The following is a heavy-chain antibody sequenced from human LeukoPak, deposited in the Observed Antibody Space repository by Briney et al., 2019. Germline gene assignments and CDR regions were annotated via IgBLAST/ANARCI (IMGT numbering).Heavy chain of an antibody. CDR2: INPNSGGT. J-gene: IGHJ4*02. CDR1: GYTFTGYY. D-gene: IGHD5-24*01. CDR3: TRGAPVGSSREFDY. Sequence: ASVKVSCKASGYTFTGYYMHWVRQAPGQGLEWMGWINPNSGGTNYAQKFQGRVTMTRDTSISTAYMELSRLRSDDTAVYYCTRGAPVGSSREFDYWGQGTLVTVSS. V-gene: IGHV1-2*02.